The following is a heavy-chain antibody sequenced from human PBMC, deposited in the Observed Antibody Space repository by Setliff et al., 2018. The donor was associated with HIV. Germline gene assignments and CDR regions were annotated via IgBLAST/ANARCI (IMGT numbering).Heavy chain of an antibody. D-gene: IGHD3-22*01. Sequence: SQTLSLTCAVYGGSFSGYYWSWIRQPPGKGLEWIGEIHYSGSTNYSPSLKSRVTISVDTSKNQFSLRLNSVIAADTAVYYCARKAEYYYDTSGFNPYAFDNWGQGTLVTVSS. CDR1: GGSFSGYY. CDR2: IHYSGST. CDR3: ARKAEYYYDTSGFNPYAFDN. V-gene: IGHV4-34*01. J-gene: IGHJ4*02.